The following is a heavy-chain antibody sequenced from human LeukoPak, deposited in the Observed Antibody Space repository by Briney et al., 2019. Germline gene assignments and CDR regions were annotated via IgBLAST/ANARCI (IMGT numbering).Heavy chain of an antibody. CDR1: GGSFSGYY. CDR2: INHSGST. CDR3: ARWPSYLDAFDI. J-gene: IGHJ3*02. Sequence: NSSETLSLTCAVYGGSFSGYYWSWVRQPPGKGLEWIGEINHSGSTNYNPSLKSRLTISVDTSKNQFSLKLSSVTAADTAVYYCARWPSYLDAFDIWGQGTMVTVSS. V-gene: IGHV4-34*01.